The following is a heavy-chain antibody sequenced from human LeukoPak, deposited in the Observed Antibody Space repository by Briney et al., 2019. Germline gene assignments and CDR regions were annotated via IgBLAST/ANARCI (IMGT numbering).Heavy chain of an antibody. CDR2: ISGSGGST. V-gene: IGHV3-23*01. D-gene: IGHD6-13*01. CDR1: GFTFSNYA. Sequence: PGGSLRLSCAGSGFTFSNYAMSWVRQAPGKGLEWVSAISGSGGSTYYADSVKGRFTISRDNSKNTLYLQMNSLRAEDTAVYYCAKATIAAAGHDAFDIWGQGTMVTVSS. J-gene: IGHJ3*02. CDR3: AKATIAAAGHDAFDI.